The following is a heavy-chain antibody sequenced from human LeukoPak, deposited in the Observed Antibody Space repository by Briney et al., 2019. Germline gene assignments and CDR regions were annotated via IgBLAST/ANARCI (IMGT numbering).Heavy chain of an antibody. CDR1: GFTFRKYW. CDR3: LTIVETDLDAFDI. V-gene: IGHV3-74*01. Sequence: GGSLRLSCSASGFTFRKYWLHWVRQAPGKGLVWVSRINPDDGSTSYADSVKGRFTISRDNAKSTLYLQMNSLRAEDTAVYYCLTIVETDLDAFDIWGQGTKVTVSS. J-gene: IGHJ3*02. D-gene: IGHD2-21*01. CDR2: INPDDGST.